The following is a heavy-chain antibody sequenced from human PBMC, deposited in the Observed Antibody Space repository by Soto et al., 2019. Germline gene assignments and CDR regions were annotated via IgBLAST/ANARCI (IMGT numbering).Heavy chain of an antibody. CDR3: AREVVATIGDYYYYYGMDV. V-gene: IGHV4-30-4*01. J-gene: IGHJ6*02. CDR2: IYYSGST. Sequence: SETLSLTCTVSGGSISSGDYYWSWIRQPPGKGLEWIGYIYYSGSTYYNPSLKSRVTISVDTSKNQFSLKLSSVTAADTAVYYCAREVVATIGDYYYYYGMDVWGQGTTVTVSS. D-gene: IGHD5-12*01. CDR1: GGSISSGDYY.